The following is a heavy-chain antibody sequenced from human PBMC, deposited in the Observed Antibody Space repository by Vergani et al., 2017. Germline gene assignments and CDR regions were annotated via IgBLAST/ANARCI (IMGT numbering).Heavy chain of an antibody. CDR3: ARVNTETNGHVYYYYYMDV. V-gene: IGHV4-34*01. J-gene: IGHJ6*03. Sequence: QVQLQQWGGGLLKPSETLSLTFFVNFGSFTSYHWTCILHSPGEGLEWVGDIDHTGRPAYNPSLKSRLTMSVDKSRNQFSLTLNSVTATDTAIYFCARVNTETNGHVYYYYYMDVWGKGTAVTVS. CDR1: FGSFTSYH. D-gene: IGHD4-11*01. CDR2: IDHTGRP.